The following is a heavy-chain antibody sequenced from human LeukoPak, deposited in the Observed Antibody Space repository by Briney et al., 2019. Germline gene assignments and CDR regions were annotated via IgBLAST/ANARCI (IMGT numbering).Heavy chain of an antibody. CDR1: GFTFSSYA. D-gene: IGHD3-3*01. Sequence: GRSLRLSCAASGFTFSSYAIHWVRQAPGKGPEWVAVISYDGSNKYYADSVKGRFTISRDNSKKTLYLQMNSLRAEDTAVYYCARELEAFDIWGQGTMVTVSS. CDR3: ARELEAFDI. V-gene: IGHV3-30*04. J-gene: IGHJ3*02. CDR2: ISYDGSNK.